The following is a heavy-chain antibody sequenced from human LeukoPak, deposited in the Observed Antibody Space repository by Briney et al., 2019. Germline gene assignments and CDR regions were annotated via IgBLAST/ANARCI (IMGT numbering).Heavy chain of an antibody. CDR2: IYHSGST. CDR3: ARPASAYYVNEGFDI. V-gene: IGHV4-59*01. Sequence: SSETLSLTCTVSGDSITSYYWNWIRQPPGKGLEWLGHIYHSGSTNYNPSLKRRVTTSVDTSKNQISLNLSSVTAADTAVYYCARPASAYYVNEGFDIWGTGTMVTVSS. CDR1: GDSITSYY. D-gene: IGHD3-3*01. J-gene: IGHJ3*02.